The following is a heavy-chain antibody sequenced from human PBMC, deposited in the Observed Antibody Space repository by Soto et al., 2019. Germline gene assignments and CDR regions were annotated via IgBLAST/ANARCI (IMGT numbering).Heavy chain of an antibody. CDR3: ASGYCSGGSCYSRTRSFYYYGMDV. CDR1: GGTFSSYA. Sequence: SVKVSCKASGGTFSSYAISWVRQAPGQGLEWMGGIIPIFGTANYAQKFQGRVTITADESTSTAYMELSSLRSEDTAVYYCASGYCSGGSCYSRTRSFYYYGMDVWGQGTKVTVS. D-gene: IGHD2-15*01. V-gene: IGHV1-69*13. J-gene: IGHJ6*02. CDR2: IIPIFGTA.